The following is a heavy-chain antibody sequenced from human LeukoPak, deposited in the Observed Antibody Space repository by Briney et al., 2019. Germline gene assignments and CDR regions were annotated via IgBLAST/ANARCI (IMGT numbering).Heavy chain of an antibody. V-gene: IGHV4-4*07. CDR1: GGSISSYY. D-gene: IGHD3-3*01. CDR3: ARGNDFWSGYYSRGWLDP. CDR2: IYTSGST. Sequence: PSETLSLTCTVSGGSISSYYWSWIRQPAGKGLEWIGRIYTSGSTNYNPSLKSRVTMSVDTSKNQFSLKLSSVTAADTAVYYCARGNDFWSGYYSRGWLDPWGQGTLVTVSS. J-gene: IGHJ5*02.